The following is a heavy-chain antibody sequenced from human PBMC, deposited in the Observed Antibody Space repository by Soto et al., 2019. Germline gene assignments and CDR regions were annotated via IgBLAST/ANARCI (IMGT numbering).Heavy chain of an antibody. CDR3: ATTIIHYYSVS. V-gene: IGHV3-23*01. CDR2: MTSNGGST. D-gene: IGHD3-9*01. J-gene: IGHJ4*02. CDR1: GLRMSNNP. Sequence: EVQLLESGGGLVQPGGSLRLSCAVSGLRMSNNPMTWVRQAPGKGLEWVSLMTSNGGSTYYADSVEGRVTISRDTSKNTLYLQINSLRVEDTAIYYCATTIIHYYSVSWGQGTLVTVSS.